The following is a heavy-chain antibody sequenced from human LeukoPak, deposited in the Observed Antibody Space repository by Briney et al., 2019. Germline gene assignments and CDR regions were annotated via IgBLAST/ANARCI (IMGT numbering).Heavy chain of an antibody. CDR2: IYYSGST. J-gene: IGHJ4*02. CDR1: VGSIRYYY. CDR3: ARGGGWTGARKDFDY. V-gene: IGHV4-59*01. Sequence: PSETLSLTCTDSVGSIRYYYWSCIRLTPGKGLEWIGYIYYSGSTNYNPSLRSRVTLSVATSKNKFSLKLTSVTAADTAVYYCARGGGWTGARKDFDYWGQGTLVTVSS. D-gene: IGHD3/OR15-3a*01.